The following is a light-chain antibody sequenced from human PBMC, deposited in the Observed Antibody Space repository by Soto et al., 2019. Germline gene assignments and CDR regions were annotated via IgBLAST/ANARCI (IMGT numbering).Light chain of an antibody. CDR3: QQYNNWPL. J-gene: IGKJ3*01. V-gene: IGKV3-15*01. CDR1: QSVSSN. Sequence: EIVMTQSPATLSVSPGERATLSCRASQSVSSNLAWYQQKPGQAPRLLIYGASTRATGIPARFSGSGSGTEFTLTISSLQSEDFAAYYCQQYNNWPLFGPGTKV. CDR2: GAS.